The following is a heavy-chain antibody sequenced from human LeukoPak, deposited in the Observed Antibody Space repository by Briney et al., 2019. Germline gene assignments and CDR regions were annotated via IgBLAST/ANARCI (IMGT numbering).Heavy chain of an antibody. J-gene: IGHJ5*02. CDR1: GYTLTELS. CDR3: ARVGATLLNWFDP. CDR2: IIPIFGAT. D-gene: IGHD1-26*01. Sequence: ASVKVSCKVSGYTLTELSMHWVRQAPGQGLEWMGGIIPIFGATNYAQKFQDRVTIIADKSTSTAYMELSSLRSEDTAVYYCARVGATLLNWFDPWGQGTLVTVSS. V-gene: IGHV1-69*06.